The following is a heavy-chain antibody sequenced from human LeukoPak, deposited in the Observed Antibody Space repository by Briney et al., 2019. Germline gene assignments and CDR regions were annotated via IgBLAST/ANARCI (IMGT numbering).Heavy chain of an antibody. V-gene: IGHV3-23*01. CDR2: ISGSGGST. D-gene: IGHD3-9*01. CDR3: ASRGYDILTGVDY. Sequence: GGSLRLSCAASGFTFSSYAMSWVRQAPGKGLEWVSAISGSGGSTYYADSVKGRFTISRDNSKNTLYLEMNSLRAEDTAVYYCASRGYDILTGVDYWGQGTLVTVSS. CDR1: GFTFSSYA. J-gene: IGHJ4*02.